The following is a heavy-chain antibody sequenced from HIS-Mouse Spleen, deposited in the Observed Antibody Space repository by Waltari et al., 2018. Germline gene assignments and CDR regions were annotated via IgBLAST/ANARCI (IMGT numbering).Heavy chain of an antibody. J-gene: IGHJ4*02. CDR3: AGGVGSSWYYFDY. Sequence: EVQLVESGGGLIQPGGSLRLSCAASGSTVSRNYLRCVGQAPGKGLEWVSVIYSGGSTYYADSVKGRFTISRDNSKNTLYLQMNSLRAEDTAVYYCAGGVGSSWYYFDYWGQGTLVTVSS. CDR1: GSTVSRNY. CDR2: IYSGGST. D-gene: IGHD6-13*01. V-gene: IGHV3-53*01.